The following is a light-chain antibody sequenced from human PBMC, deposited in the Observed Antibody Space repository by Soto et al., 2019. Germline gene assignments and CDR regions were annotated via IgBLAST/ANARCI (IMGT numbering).Light chain of an antibody. J-gene: IGKJ2*01. CDR3: QQSYRTPHT. CDR2: AAS. Sequence: DIQMTQSPSSLSASVGDRVTISCRASQGVSNYLIWYQQRQGRAPKLLIYAASNLVSGVPSRFSGSGSGTNFTLTISSLQPEDCATYYCQQSYRTPHTFGQGTKLETK. CDR1: QGVSNY. V-gene: IGKV1-39*01.